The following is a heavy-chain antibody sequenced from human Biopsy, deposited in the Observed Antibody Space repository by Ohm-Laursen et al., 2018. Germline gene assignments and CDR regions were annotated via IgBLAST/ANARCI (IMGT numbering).Heavy chain of an antibody. V-gene: IGHV4-59*01. CDR3: ARGQDYGGNKAFDI. CDR1: GGSMIHYY. Sequence: SETLSLTCTVSGGSMIHYYWNWIRQSPGKGLEWIAYIYSSGITNYNPSLKSRLTISIDMSKNQFSLKLNSMTTADTAVYYCARGQDYGGNKAFDIWGQGTKVTVSP. CDR2: IYSSGIT. J-gene: IGHJ3*02. D-gene: IGHD4-23*01.